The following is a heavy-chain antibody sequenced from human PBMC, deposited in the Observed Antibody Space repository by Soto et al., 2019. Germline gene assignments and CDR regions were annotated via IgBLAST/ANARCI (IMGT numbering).Heavy chain of an antibody. J-gene: IGHJ4*02. CDR1: GGTFSSYA. D-gene: IGHD5-12*01. Sequence: ASVKVSCKASGGTFSSYAISWVRQAPGQGLEWMGGIIPIFGTANYAQKFQGRVTITADESTSTAYMELSSLRSEDTAVYYCARTCEERDGYNCEDFDYWGQGTLVTVSS. V-gene: IGHV1-69*13. CDR3: ARTCEERDGYNCEDFDY. CDR2: IIPIFGTA.